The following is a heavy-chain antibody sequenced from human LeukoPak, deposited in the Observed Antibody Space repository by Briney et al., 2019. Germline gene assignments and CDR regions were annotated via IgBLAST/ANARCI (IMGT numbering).Heavy chain of an antibody. Sequence: GSLRLSCTASGFTFSDYYMSWIRQAPGKGLEWIGEINHSGSTNYNPSLKSRVTISVDTSKNQFSLKLSSVTAADTAVYYCARQNNWNYFYYYYYGMDVWGQGTTVTVSS. J-gene: IGHJ6*02. CDR1: GFTFSDYY. CDR3: ARQNNWNYFYYYYYGMDV. V-gene: IGHV4-34*01. CDR2: INHSGST. D-gene: IGHD1-7*01.